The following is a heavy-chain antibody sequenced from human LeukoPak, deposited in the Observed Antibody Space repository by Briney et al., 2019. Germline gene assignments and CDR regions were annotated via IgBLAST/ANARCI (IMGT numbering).Heavy chain of an antibody. CDR2: INPNSGGT. CDR3: ARDIKSAIAPYYYDSSGYLFYY. CDR1: GYTFTGYY. V-gene: IGHV1-2*02. J-gene: IGHJ4*02. D-gene: IGHD3-22*01. Sequence: GASVKVSCKASGYTFTGYYMHWVRQAPGQGLEWMGWINPNSGGTNYAQKFQGRVTMTRDTSISTAYMELSRLRSDDTAVYYCARDIKSAIAPYYYDSSGYLFYYWGQGTLVTVSS.